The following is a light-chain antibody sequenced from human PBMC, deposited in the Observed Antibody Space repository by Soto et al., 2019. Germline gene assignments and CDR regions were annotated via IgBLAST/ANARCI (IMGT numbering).Light chain of an antibody. CDR2: EVS. Sequence: QSVLTQPPSASGSPGQSVTISCTGTSSDVGGYNYVSWYQQHPGKAPKLMIYEVSKRPSGVPDRSSGSKSGNTASLTVSGLQAEDEADCYCSSYAGSNNFGVFGTGTKLTVL. J-gene: IGLJ1*01. CDR1: SSDVGGYNY. CDR3: SSYAGSNNFGV. V-gene: IGLV2-8*01.